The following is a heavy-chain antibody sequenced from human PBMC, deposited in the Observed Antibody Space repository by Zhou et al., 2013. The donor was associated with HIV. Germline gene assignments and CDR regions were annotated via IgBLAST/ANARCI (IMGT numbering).Heavy chain of an antibody. J-gene: IGHJ4*02. Sequence: QIQLVQSGPEVKKPGASVKVSCKASGFTFSGYAINWVRQATGQGLEYMGWMNPNNGNTASAQRFQGRITMTRTTSISTAYLELTGLRSEDTAVYYCARGRYDLGYWGQGTLVTVSS. CDR2: MNPNNGNT. CDR3: ARGRYDLGY. D-gene: IGHD5-12*01. V-gene: IGHV1-8*02. CDR1: GFTFSGYA.